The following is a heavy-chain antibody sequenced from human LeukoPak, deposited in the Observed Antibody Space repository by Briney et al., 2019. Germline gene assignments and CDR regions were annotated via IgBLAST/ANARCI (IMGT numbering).Heavy chain of an antibody. CDR1: GFTFDDYA. J-gene: IGHJ4*02. D-gene: IGHD2-2*02. CDR2: FNWNTGNI. CDR3: AKVHCSSADCFTGGFDC. V-gene: IGHV3-9*01. Sequence: GGSLRLSCAASGFTFDDYAVHWVRQAPGKGLEWVSGFNWNTGNIDYADSVKGRFTISRDNAKNSLYLQMNSLRTEDTAFYYCAKVHCSSADCFTGGFDCWGQGTLVIVSS.